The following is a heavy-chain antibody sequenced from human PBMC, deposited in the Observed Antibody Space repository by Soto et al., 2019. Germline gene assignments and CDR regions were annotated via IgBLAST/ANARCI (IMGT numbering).Heavy chain of an antibody. J-gene: IGHJ4*02. CDR2: INSDGSRT. V-gene: IGHV3-74*01. D-gene: IGHD6-19*01. CDR1: GLTFSSYW. Sequence: EVQLVESGGGLVQPGGSLRLSGAASGLTFSSYWMHWVRQAPGKGLVWVSRINSDGSRTTYADSVKGRFTISRDNAKNTLYLQMNSLRAEDTAVYYCAVAVAGPTAIGYWGQGTLVTVSS. CDR3: AVAVAGPTAIGY.